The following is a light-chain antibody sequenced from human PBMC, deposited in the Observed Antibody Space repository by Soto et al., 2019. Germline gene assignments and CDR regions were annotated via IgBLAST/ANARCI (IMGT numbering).Light chain of an antibody. J-gene: IGKJ1*01. Sequence: EIVLTQSPGSLSLSPGERATLSCRASQSVSSAYLAWYQQKPGQAPRLLISGASGRATGIPDRFSASGSGTDFTLTISRLEPEDSAVFYCHLYGASPPTFGQGTKV. CDR2: GAS. CDR3: HLYGASPPT. V-gene: IGKV3-20*01. CDR1: QSVSSAY.